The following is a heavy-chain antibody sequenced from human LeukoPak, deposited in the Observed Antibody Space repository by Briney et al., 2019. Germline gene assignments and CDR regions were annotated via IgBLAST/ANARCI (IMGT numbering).Heavy chain of an antibody. CDR1: GGSISSGSYY. D-gene: IGHD2-2*02. CDR2: IYTSGST. CDR3: AGTLPAAIPVHAFDI. Sequence: SETLSLTCTVSGGSISSGSYYWSWIRQPAGKGLEWIGRIYTSGSTNYNPSLKSRVTISVDTSKNQFSLKLSSVTAADTAVYYCAGTLPAAIPVHAFDIWGQGTMVTVSS. V-gene: IGHV4-61*02. J-gene: IGHJ3*02.